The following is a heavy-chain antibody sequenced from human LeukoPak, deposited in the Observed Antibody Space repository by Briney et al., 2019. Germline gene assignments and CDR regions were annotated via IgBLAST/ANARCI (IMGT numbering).Heavy chain of an antibody. CDR3: AGHDWFDP. CDR1: GFIVSSNY. J-gene: IGHJ5*02. CDR2: IYTGGNT. V-gene: IGHV3-53*01. Sequence: GGSLRLSCAASGFIVSSNYMSWVRQAPGKGLEWVSVIYTGGNTYYADFVKGRFIISRDNSKNTLYLQMNNLRVEDTAVYYCAGHDWFDPWGQETLVTVSS.